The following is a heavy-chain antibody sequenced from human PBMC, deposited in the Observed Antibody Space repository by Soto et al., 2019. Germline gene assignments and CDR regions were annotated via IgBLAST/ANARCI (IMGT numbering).Heavy chain of an antibody. CDR2: IIPIFGTA. D-gene: IGHD3-10*01. V-gene: IGHV1-69*13. Sequence: GASVKVSCKASGGTFSSYAISWVRQAPGQGLEWMGGIIPIFGTANYAQKFQGRVTITADESTSTAYMELSSLRSEDTAVYYCARLVDYGSGSYYTEPPAIAEGMDVWGQGTTVTVSS. CDR3: ARLVDYGSGSYYTEPPAIAEGMDV. CDR1: GGTFSSYA. J-gene: IGHJ6*02.